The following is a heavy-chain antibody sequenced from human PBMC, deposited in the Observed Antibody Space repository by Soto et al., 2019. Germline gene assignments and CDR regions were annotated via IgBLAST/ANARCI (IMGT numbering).Heavy chain of an antibody. D-gene: IGHD6-13*01. Sequence: EVQLLESGGGLVQPGGSLRLSCAASGFTFSSYAMSWVRQAPGRGLEWVSAISGSGGSTYYADSVKGRFTISRDNSKNTLYLQMNSLRAEDTAVYYCAKVGYSSSSFGMDVWGQGTTVTVSS. CDR1: GFTFSSYA. V-gene: IGHV3-23*01. CDR3: AKVGYSSSSFGMDV. J-gene: IGHJ6*02. CDR2: ISGSGGST.